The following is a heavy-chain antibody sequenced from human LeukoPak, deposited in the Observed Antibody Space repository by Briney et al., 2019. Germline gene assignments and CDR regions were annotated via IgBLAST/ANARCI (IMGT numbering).Heavy chain of an antibody. J-gene: IGHJ5*02. D-gene: IGHD1-26*01. CDR3: ARDRTTYKVGATGFDP. CDR2: IIPIFGTA. Sequence: SVKVSCKASGGTFSSYAISWVRQAPGQGLEWMGGIIPIFGTANYAQKFQGRVTITADESTSTAYMGLSSLRSEDTAVYYCARDRTTYKVGATGFDPWGQGTLVTVSS. V-gene: IGHV1-69*13. CDR1: GGTFSSYA.